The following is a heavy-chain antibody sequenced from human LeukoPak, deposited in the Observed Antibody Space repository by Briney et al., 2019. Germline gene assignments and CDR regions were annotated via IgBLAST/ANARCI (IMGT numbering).Heavy chain of an antibody. J-gene: IGHJ3*02. CDR2: IKQDGSEK. D-gene: IGHD6-19*01. CDR3: ARDVSSGWELHFDI. V-gene: IGHV3-7*01. Sequence: PGGSLRLSCAASGFTFSSYWTSWVRQAPGKGLEWVANIKQDGSEKYYVDSVKGRFTISRDNAKNSLYLQMNSLRAEDTAVYYCARDVSSGWELHFDIWGQGTMVTVSS. CDR1: GFTFSSYW.